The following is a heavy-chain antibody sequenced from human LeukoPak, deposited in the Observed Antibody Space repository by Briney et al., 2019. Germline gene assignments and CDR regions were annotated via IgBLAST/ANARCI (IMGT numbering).Heavy chain of an antibody. Sequence: PGRSLRLSCAASGFTFSSYGMHWVRQAPGKGLEWVAVISYDGSNKYYADSVKGRFTISRDNSKNTLYLQMNSLRAEDTAVYYCAKDLTNSESADYWGQGTLVTVSS. D-gene: IGHD5-18*01. CDR1: GFTFSSYG. CDR2: ISYDGSNK. CDR3: AKDLTNSESADY. V-gene: IGHV3-30*18. J-gene: IGHJ4*02.